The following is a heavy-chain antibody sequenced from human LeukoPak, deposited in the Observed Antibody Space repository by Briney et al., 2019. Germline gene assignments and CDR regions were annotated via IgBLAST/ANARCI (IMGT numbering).Heavy chain of an antibody. Sequence: SETLSLTCTVSGGSISSGGYYWSWIRQHPGKGLEWIGYIYYSGSTYYNPSLKSRVTISVDTSKNQFSLKLSSVTAADTAVYYCARHDTYYDILTGYGAFDIWGQGTMVTVSS. CDR2: IYYSGST. CDR3: ARHDTYYDILTGYGAFDI. V-gene: IGHV4-31*03. J-gene: IGHJ3*02. CDR1: GGSISSGGYY. D-gene: IGHD3-9*01.